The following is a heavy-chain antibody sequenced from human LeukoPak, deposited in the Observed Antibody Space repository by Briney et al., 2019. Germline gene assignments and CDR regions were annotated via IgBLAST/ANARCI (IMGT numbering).Heavy chain of an antibody. D-gene: IGHD3-3*02. V-gene: IGHV3-21*01. CDR2: IGSSSSYI. Sequence: GGSLRLSCAASGFTFSSYSMNWVRQAPGKGLEWVSSIGSSSSYIYYADSVKGRFTISRDNAKNSLYLQMNSLRAEDTAVYYCARDHVLGYWGQGTLVTVSS. CDR1: GFTFSSYS. J-gene: IGHJ4*02. CDR3: ARDHVLGY.